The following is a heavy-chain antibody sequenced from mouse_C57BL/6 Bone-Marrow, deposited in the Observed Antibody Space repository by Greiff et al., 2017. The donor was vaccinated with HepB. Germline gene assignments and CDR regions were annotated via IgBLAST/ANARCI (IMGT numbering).Heavy chain of an antibody. CDR3: TTCLLAY. V-gene: IGHV14-4*01. Sequence: EVQLQQSGAELVRPGASVKLSCTASGFNIKDDYMHWVKQRPEQGLEWIGWIDPENGDTEYASKFQGKATITADTTSNTAYLQLSSLTSEDTAVYYCTTCLLAYWGQGTLVTVSA. J-gene: IGHJ3*01. D-gene: IGHD2-10*01. CDR1: GFNIKDDY. CDR2: IDPENGDT.